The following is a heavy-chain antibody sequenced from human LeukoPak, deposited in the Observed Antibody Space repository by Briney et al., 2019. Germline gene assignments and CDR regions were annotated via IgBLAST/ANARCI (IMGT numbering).Heavy chain of an antibody. V-gene: IGHV4-4*02. D-gene: IGHD3-10*01. Sequence: SGTLSLTCAVSGGSISSDNWWGWVRQTPGKGLEWIAEIYHAGGTNYNASLKSRVTISVDKTKNQFSLELSSVTAADTAVYYCGRERLAIFRGVIPKEARAWFDSWGEGTVATSSS. CDR3: GRERLAIFRGVIPKEARAWFDS. CDR1: GGSISSDNW. CDR2: IYHAGGT. J-gene: IGHJ5*01.